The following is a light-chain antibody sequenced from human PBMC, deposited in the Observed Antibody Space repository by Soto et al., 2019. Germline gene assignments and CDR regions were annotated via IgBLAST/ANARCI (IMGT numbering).Light chain of an antibody. J-gene: IGLJ1*01. CDR3: QSFASTLSGSV. V-gene: IGLV1-40*01. CDR1: SSNIGADFD. Sequence: QSVLTQPASVSGAPGQRVTISCTGSSSNIGADFDVHWYQQVPGRAPRLLIYGNNKRPSGVPDRFSGSKSGTSASLAITGLQAGDEADYYCQSFASTLSGSVFGTWTKVTVL. CDR2: GNN.